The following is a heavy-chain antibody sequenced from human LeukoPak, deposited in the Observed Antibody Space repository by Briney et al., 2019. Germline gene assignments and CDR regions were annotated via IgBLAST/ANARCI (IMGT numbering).Heavy chain of an antibody. CDR3: ARAAYSSSYYYYGMDV. V-gene: IGHV4-4*07. Sequence: SETLSLTCTVSGGSISSYYWSWIRQPAGKGLEWIGRIYTSGSTNYNPSLKSRVTMSVDTSKNQFSLKLSSVTAVDTAVYYCARAAYSSSYYYYGMDVWGQGTTVTVSS. CDR1: GGSISSYY. J-gene: IGHJ6*02. D-gene: IGHD6-6*01. CDR2: IYTSGST.